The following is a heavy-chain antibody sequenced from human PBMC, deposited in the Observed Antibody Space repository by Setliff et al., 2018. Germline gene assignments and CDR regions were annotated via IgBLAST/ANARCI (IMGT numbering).Heavy chain of an antibody. CDR2: IYSGGTT. CDR1: GFTVSINY. D-gene: IGHD3-10*01. J-gene: IGHJ6*03. Sequence: PGESLKISCAASGFTVSINYMSWVRQAPGKGLEWISVIYSGGTTYYADSVKGRFTISRDNSKNTLDLQMNSLRVEDTAVYFCARDSSGSYYNVYYYYYYMDVWGKGTTVTVSS. CDR3: ARDSSGSYYNVYYYYYYMDV. V-gene: IGHV3-53*01.